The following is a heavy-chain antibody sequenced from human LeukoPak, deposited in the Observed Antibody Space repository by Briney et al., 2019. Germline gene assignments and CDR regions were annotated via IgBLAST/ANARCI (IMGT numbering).Heavy chain of an antibody. CDR2: ISYSGTT. J-gene: IGHJ6*03. Sequence: PSETLSLTCTVSDGSISSRPYYWGWVRQSPGKGLEWIGTISYSGTTYYNPSLKSRVTISLDTSKNQFSLKLSSVTAADTAIYYCARDFSSSSSVYYYYYMDVWGKGTTVTVSS. CDR1: DGSISSRPYY. V-gene: IGHV4-39*07. D-gene: IGHD6-6*01. CDR3: ARDFSSSSSVYYYYYMDV.